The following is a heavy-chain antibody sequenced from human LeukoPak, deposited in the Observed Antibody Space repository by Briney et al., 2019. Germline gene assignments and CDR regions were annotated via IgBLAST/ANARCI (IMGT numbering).Heavy chain of an antibody. CDR2: IYYSGST. CDR3: ARLSLYFDY. D-gene: IGHD2-8*01. V-gene: IGHV4-39*01. Sequence: SETLSLTCTVSGGSISSSSYYWGWIRQPPGKGLEWIGSIYYSGSTYYNPSLKSRVTISVDTSKNQFSLKLSSVTAADTAVYYCARLSLYFDYWAREPWSPSPQ. J-gene: IGHJ4*02. CDR1: GGSISSSSYY.